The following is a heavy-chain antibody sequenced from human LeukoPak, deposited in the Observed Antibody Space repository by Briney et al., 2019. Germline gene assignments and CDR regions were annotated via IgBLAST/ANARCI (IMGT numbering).Heavy chain of an antibody. V-gene: IGHV4-31*03. Sequence: SETLSLTCTVSGGSISSGGYYWSWIRQHPGKGLEWIGYIYYSGSTYYNPSLMSRVTISVDTSKSQFSLKLSSVTAADTAVYYCAREDTAMVNDYWGQGTLVTVSS. CDR1: GGSISSGGYY. CDR2: IYYSGST. J-gene: IGHJ4*02. D-gene: IGHD5-18*01. CDR3: AREDTAMVNDY.